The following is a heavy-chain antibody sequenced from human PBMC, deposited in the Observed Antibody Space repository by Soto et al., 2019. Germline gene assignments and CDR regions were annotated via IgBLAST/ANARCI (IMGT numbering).Heavy chain of an antibody. D-gene: IGHD3-22*01. CDR2: IRSSSSTI. Sequence: EVQLVESGGGLVQPGGSLRLSCAASGFTFSSYSMNWVRQAPGKGLEWVSYIRSSSSTIYYADSVKGRFTISRDNAKNSLYLQMNSLRDEDTAVYYCARVAGGAGYYDSRGGYWGQGTLVTVSS. V-gene: IGHV3-48*02. J-gene: IGHJ4*02. CDR3: ARVAGGAGYYDSRGGY. CDR1: GFTFSSYS.